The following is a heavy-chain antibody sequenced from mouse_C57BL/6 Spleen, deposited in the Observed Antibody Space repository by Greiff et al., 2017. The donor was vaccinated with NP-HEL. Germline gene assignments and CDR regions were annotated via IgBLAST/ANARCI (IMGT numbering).Heavy chain of an antibody. Sequence: EVKVVESGGGLVQPKGSLKLSCAASGFSFNTYAMNWVRQAPGKGLEWVARIRSKSNNYATYYADSVKDRFTIYRDDSESMLYLQMNNLKTEDTAMYYCVRHEDYDCDGGYAMDYWGQGTSVTVSS. CDR2: IRSKSNNYAT. D-gene: IGHD2-4*01. V-gene: IGHV10-1*01. CDR1: GFSFNTYA. J-gene: IGHJ4*01. CDR3: VRHEDYDCDGGYAMDY.